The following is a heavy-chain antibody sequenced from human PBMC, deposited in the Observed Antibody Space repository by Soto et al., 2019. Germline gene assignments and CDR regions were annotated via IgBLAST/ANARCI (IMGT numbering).Heavy chain of an antibody. CDR1: GFTFSTFD. D-gene: IGHD3-10*01. Sequence: GGSLRLSCAGSGFTFSTFDIHWVRQAPGKGLEWVSGIGTLSDTFYAASVQGRFTISRQNAKNSVYLQMNSLRAGDTAFYYCARGRSFSYDSTPPQMFDPSGQGTLVTVSS. J-gene: IGHJ5*02. CDR2: IGTLSDT. V-gene: IGHV3-13*01. CDR3: ARGRSFSYDSTPPQMFDP.